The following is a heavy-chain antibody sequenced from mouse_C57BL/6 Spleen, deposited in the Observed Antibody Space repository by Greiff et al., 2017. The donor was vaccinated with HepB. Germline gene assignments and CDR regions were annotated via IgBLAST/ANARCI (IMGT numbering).Heavy chain of an antibody. Sequence: EVQLVESEGGLVQPGSSMKLSCTASGFTFSDYYMAWVRQVPEKGLEWVANINYDGSSTYYLDSLKSRFIISRDNAKNILYLQMSSLKSEDTATYYCAREGWDGYFDVWGTGTTVTVSS. V-gene: IGHV5-16*01. CDR3: AREGWDGYFDV. CDR2: INYDGSST. CDR1: GFTFSDYY. D-gene: IGHD4-1*01. J-gene: IGHJ1*03.